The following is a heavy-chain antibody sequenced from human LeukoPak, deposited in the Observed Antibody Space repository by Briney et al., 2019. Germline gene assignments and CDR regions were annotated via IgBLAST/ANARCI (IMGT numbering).Heavy chain of an antibody. J-gene: IGHJ3*02. V-gene: IGHV3-74*01. CDR2: INSDETST. CDR3: VRRTYYYDSSGYHDAFDT. Sequence: PGGSLRLSCAASGFTFSNYWMHWVRQAPGEGLVRVSRINSDETSTSYADSVKGRFTISRDNAKNTLYLQMNSLRAEDTAVYYCVRRTYYYDSSGYHDAFDTWGQGTMVTVSP. CDR1: GFTFSNYW. D-gene: IGHD3-22*01.